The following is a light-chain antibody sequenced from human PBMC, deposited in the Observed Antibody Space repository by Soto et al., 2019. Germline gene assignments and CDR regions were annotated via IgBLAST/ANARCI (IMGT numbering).Light chain of an antibody. V-gene: IGLV2-14*01. J-gene: IGLJ1*01. CDR3: ASYRTGATYV. CDR2: EVS. CDR1: SSDVGGYNY. Sequence: QSALTQPASVSGSPGQSITISCTGTSSDVGGYNYVSWYQLYPGKAPKLMIHEVSERPSGVSNRFSGSKSGNTASLTISGLQAEDEADYYCASYRTGATYVFGGGTKLTVL.